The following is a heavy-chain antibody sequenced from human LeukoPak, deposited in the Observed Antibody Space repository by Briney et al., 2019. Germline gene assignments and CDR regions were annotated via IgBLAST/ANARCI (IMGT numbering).Heavy chain of an antibody. Sequence: PGGSLRLSCAASGFTLSTHWMHWVRQAPGKGLVWVSRINGDGTTTSYADSVKGRFTISRVNAKSTLYLEMDSLRAEDTAIDYCARRWYTGTYYYFDLWGQGTLVTVSS. D-gene: IGHD1-26*01. J-gene: IGHJ4*02. CDR2: INGDGTTT. CDR3: ARRWYTGTYYYFDL. V-gene: IGHV3-74*01. CDR1: GFTLSTHW.